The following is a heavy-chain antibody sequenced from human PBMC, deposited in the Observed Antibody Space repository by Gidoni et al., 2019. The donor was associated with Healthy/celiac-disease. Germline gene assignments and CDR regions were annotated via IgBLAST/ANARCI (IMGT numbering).Heavy chain of an antibody. V-gene: IGHV3-33*01. CDR2: IWYDGSNK. D-gene: IGHD6-19*01. CDR1: GFTFRSYG. CDR3: ARVGSDVAGTFYYYYYYGMDV. J-gene: IGHJ6*02. Sequence: QVQLVESGGGVVQPGRSLRLSCAASGFTFRSYGMRWGRQAPGKGLEWVAVIWYDGSNKYYADSVKGRFTISRDNSKDTLYLQMNSLRAEDTAVYYCARVGSDVAGTFYYYYYYGMDVWGQGTTVTVSS.